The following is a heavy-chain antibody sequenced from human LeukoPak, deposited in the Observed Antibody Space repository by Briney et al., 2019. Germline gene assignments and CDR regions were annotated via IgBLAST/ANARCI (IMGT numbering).Heavy chain of an antibody. Sequence: DTLSLTCTVSGGSISSYYWSWIRQPAGKGLEWIGRIYTSGSTNYNPSLKSRVTMSVDTSKNQFSLKLSSVTAADTAVYYCARGTYYYDSSGSNLDYWGQGTLVTVSS. CDR3: ARGTYYYDSSGSNLDY. CDR2: IYTSGST. D-gene: IGHD3-22*01. J-gene: IGHJ4*02. CDR1: GGSISSYY. V-gene: IGHV4-4*07.